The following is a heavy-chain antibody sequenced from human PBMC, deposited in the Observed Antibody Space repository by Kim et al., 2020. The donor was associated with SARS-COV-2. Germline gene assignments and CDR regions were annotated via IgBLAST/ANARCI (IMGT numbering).Heavy chain of an antibody. CDR2: IGTAGDT. D-gene: IGHD2-21*02. V-gene: IGHV3-13*01. Sequence: GGSLRLSCAASGFTFSSYDMHWVRQAPGKGLEWVSAIGTAGDTYYPGSVKGRFTISRENAKNSLYLQMNSLRAGDTAVYYCARVKYGGNSLDWYFDLWGRGTLVTVSS. CDR3: ARVKYGGNSLDWYFDL. J-gene: IGHJ2*01. CDR1: GFTFSSYD.